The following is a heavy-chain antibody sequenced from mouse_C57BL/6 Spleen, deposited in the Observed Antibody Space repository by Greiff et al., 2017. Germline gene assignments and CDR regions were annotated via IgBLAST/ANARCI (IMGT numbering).Heavy chain of an antibody. J-gene: IGHJ2*01. CDR2: INPSSGYT. CDR1: GYTFTSYW. CDR3: ARSKANWDLYFDY. V-gene: IGHV1-7*01. Sequence: VQLQQSGAELAQPGASVKLSCKASGYTFTSYWMHWVKQRPGQGLEWIGYINPSSGYTKYNQKFKDKATLTADKSSSTAYMQLSSLTYEDSAVYYCARSKANWDLYFDYWGQGTTLTVSS. D-gene: IGHD4-1*01.